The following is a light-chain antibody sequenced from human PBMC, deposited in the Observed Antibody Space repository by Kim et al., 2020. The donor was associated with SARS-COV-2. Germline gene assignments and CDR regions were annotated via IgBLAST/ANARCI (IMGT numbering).Light chain of an antibody. V-gene: IGKV3-20*01. CDR2: EAS. CDR3: QQYGSSWT. J-gene: IGKJ1*01. CDR1: QSVYSDY. Sequence: EIVLTQSPGTLCLSPGDRATLSCRASQSVYSDYLAWYQQKPGQAPRLLIHEASITATGIPDRFSGSGSGADFTLTIRRLQPEDFAVYYCQQYGSSWTFGQGTKVNIK.